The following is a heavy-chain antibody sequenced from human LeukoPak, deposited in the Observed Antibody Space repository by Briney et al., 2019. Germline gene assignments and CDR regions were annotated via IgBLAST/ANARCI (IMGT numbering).Heavy chain of an antibody. CDR2: ISAYNGYT. CDR1: GYTFTNFP. D-gene: IGHD4-23*01. Sequence: GASVKVSCKASGYTFTNFPIGWVRQAPGQGLEWMGWISAYNGYTKYAPSLQGRVTMTTDTSTSTAYMQLRSLRSDDTAMYYCARVGGNCEGLIDYWGQGTLVTVSS. V-gene: IGHV1-18*01. J-gene: IGHJ4*02. CDR3: ARVGGNCEGLIDY.